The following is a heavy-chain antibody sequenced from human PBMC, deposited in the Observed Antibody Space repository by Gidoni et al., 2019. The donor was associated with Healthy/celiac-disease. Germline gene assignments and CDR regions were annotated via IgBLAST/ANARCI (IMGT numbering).Heavy chain of an antibody. V-gene: IGHV3-9*01. CDR1: GFTFDDYA. J-gene: IGHJ4*02. CDR2: INWNSGSI. Sequence: EVQLVESGGGLVQPGRSLRLSCAASGFTFDDYAMHWVRQAPGKGLEWVSSINWNSGSIGYADSVKGRFTISRDNAKNSLYLQMNSLRAEDTALYYCAKGFEYDFWSGDYFDYWGQGTLVTVSS. D-gene: IGHD3-3*01. CDR3: AKGFEYDFWSGDYFDY.